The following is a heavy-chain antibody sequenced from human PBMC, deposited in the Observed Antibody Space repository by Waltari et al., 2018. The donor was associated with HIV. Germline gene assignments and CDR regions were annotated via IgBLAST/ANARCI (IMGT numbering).Heavy chain of an antibody. V-gene: IGHV1-69*01. CDR1: GGTFSSYA. Sequence: QVQLVQSGAEVKKPGSSVKVSCKASGGTFSSYAISWVRQAPGQGLEWMGGIIPIFGTANYAQKFQGRVTITADESTSTAYMELSSLRSEDTAVYYCARGGYCSSTSCWGGYYGMDVWGQGTTVTVSS. D-gene: IGHD2-2*03. CDR3: ARGGYCSSTSCWGGYYGMDV. CDR2: IIPIFGTA. J-gene: IGHJ6*02.